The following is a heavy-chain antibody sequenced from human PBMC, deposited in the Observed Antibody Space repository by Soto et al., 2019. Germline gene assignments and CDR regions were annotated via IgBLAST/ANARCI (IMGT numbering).Heavy chain of an antibody. D-gene: IGHD2-8*01. CDR1: GGSISSGGYS. Sequence: SETLSLTCAVSGGSISSGGYSCNWIRQPPGKGLEWIGYIYHSGSTYYNPSLKSRVTISVDRPKNQFSLKLSSVTAADTAVYYCARDVRPAHTNWFDPWGQGTLVTVSS. CDR2: IYHSGST. J-gene: IGHJ5*02. CDR3: ARDVRPAHTNWFDP. V-gene: IGHV4-30-2*01.